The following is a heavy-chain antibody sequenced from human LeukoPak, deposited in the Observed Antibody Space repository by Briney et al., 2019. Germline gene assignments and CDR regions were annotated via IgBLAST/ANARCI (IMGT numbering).Heavy chain of an antibody. V-gene: IGHV4-4*02. Sequence: PSETLSLTCDVSGGSINDRDWWTWVRQPPGKGLEWLGEIHASGRTNCNPSLKSRVTISINKSKNQFFLNLGSVTAADTAVYYCARADIGGNPADYWGQGTLVIVSS. CDR3: ARADIGGNPADY. CDR2: IHASGRT. CDR1: GGSINDRDW. J-gene: IGHJ4*02. D-gene: IGHD2-15*01.